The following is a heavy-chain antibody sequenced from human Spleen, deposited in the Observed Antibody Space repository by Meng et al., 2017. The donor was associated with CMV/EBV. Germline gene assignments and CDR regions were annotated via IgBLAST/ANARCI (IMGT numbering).Heavy chain of an antibody. V-gene: IGHV3-43D*03. CDR1: GFTFDDYA. CDR3: EKDRVGYSYGYDFDF. J-gene: IGHJ4*02. CDR2: IGWDGHTT. D-gene: IGHD5-18*01. Sequence: GGSLRLSCAASGFTFDDYAMHWVRQAPGKGLEWLSLIGWDGHTTYYADSVKGRFTISRDNSKNSLYLQMNSLRPEDSAFYYCEKDRVGYSYGYDFDFWGQGTLVTVSS.